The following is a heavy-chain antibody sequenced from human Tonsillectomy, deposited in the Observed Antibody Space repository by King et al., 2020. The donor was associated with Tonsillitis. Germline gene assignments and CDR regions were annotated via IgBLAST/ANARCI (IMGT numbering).Heavy chain of an antibody. D-gene: IGHD3-9*01. CDR2: IYHSGST. CDR1: GGSISSSSYY. V-gene: IGHV4-39*01. Sequence: LQLQESGPGLVKPSETLSLTCTVSGGSISSSSYYWGWIRQPPGKGLEWIGNIYHSGSTYYNPSLKSRITISVDTSKSQFSLKLSSVTAADTAVYYCARHAPTDYDMLTAYGQPLVFWGPGTLVTVSS. CDR3: ARHAPTDYDMLTAYGQPLVF. J-gene: IGHJ4*02.